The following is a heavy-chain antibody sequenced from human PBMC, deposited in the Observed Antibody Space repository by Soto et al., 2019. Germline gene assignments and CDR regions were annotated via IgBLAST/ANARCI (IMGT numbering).Heavy chain of an antibody. J-gene: IGHJ5*02. Sequence: EMRLVESGGGLIQPGGSLRLSCAASGFTVSSNYMTWVRQAPGKGLEWVSILWSAGLTYYADSVKGRFTISRDNSKNTLSLQMNSLGAEDSAVYYCARELPPDLWGQGTLVTVSS. CDR2: LWSAGLT. V-gene: IGHV3-53*01. CDR3: ARELPPDL. D-gene: IGHD2-15*01. CDR1: GFTVSSNY.